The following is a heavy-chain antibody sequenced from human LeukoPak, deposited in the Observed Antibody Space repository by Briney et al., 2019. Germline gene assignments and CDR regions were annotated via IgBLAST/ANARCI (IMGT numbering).Heavy chain of an antibody. Sequence: SETLSLTCTVSGGSISSYYWSWIRQPAGKGLEWIGRIYTSGSTNYNPSLKSRVTMSVDTSKNQFSLKLSSVTAADTAVYYCARDKAYYYDSSGYYYNWFDPWGQGTLVTVSS. CDR2: IYTSGST. J-gene: IGHJ5*02. CDR1: GGSISSYY. D-gene: IGHD3-22*01. CDR3: ARDKAYYYDSSGYYYNWFDP. V-gene: IGHV4-4*07.